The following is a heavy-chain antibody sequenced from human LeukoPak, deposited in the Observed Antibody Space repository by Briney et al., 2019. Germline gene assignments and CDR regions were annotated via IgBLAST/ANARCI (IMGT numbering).Heavy chain of an antibody. Sequence: PSVTLSLTCTVSGGSISSGTYYWSWIRQPAGTGLDWIGRIYTSGSTNYNPSLKSRVSISVDTSKNQFSLKLSSVTAADTAVYYCAAENTYDSGTYYFPSDYWGQGTLVTVSS. CDR1: GGSISSGTYY. V-gene: IGHV4-61*02. D-gene: IGHD3-10*01. CDR3: AAENTYDSGTYYFPSDY. CDR2: IYTSGST. J-gene: IGHJ4*02.